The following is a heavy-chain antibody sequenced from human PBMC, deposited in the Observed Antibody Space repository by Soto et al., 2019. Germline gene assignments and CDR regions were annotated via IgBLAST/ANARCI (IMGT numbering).Heavy chain of an antibody. Sequence: QVPLQQSGPGMVKPSPTLSLTCAISGDSVSTNGAAWNWIRQSPSRGLEWLGRTYYRSSWYYDYVSSVTTRVAITQDTSKNHFSLHLNSVTPEDTAVYYGARDPSIVATSYFDYWGPGTLVTVSS. D-gene: IGHD5-12*01. CDR1: GDSVSTNGAA. J-gene: IGHJ4*02. CDR2: TYYRSSWYY. V-gene: IGHV6-1*01. CDR3: ARDPSIVATSYFDY.